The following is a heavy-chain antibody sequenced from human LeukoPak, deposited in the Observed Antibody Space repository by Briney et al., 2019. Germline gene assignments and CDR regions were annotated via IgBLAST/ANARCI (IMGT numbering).Heavy chain of an antibody. D-gene: IGHD1-1*01. CDR3: ARARTVQLERRHWFDP. J-gene: IGHJ5*02. CDR2: INHSGST. CDR1: GGSFSGYY. V-gene: IGHV4-34*01. Sequence: SETLSLTRAVYGGSFSGYYWSWIRQPPPKGLAWIGEINHSGSTNYNPSLKSRVTISVDTSKNQFSLKLSSVTAADTAVYYCARARTVQLERRHWFDPWGQGTLVTVSS.